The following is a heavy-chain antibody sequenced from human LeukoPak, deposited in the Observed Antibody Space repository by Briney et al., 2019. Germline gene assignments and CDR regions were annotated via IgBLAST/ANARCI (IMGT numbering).Heavy chain of an antibody. J-gene: IGHJ4*02. CDR2: INPNSGGT. CDR1: GYTFTGYY. V-gene: IGHV1-2*02. D-gene: IGHD3-3*01. CDR3: ARDLAWSGFTRAEFDY. Sequence: GASVKVSCKASGYTFTGYYMHWVRQAPGQGLEWMGWINPNSGGTNYAQKFQGRVTMTRDTSISTAYMELSRLRSDDTAVYYCARDLAWSGFTRAEFDYWGQGTLVTVSS.